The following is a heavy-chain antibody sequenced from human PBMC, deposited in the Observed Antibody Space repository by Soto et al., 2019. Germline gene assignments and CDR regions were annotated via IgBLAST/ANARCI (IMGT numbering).Heavy chain of an antibody. CDR3: AKLEYCSSPSCPSFNN. CDR2: ISGSGGYT. CDR1: GFTFSSYG. Sequence: GSLRLSCAASGFTFSSYGMSWVRQAPGKGLEWVSTISGSGGYTYYADSVKGRFTISRDNSKNTLYLQMNSLRAEDTAIYYCAKLEYCSSPSCPSFNNWGQGTPVTVSS. D-gene: IGHD2-2*01. J-gene: IGHJ4*02. V-gene: IGHV3-23*01.